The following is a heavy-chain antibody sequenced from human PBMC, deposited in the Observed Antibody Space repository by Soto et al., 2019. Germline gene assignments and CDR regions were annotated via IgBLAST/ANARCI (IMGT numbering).Heavy chain of an antibody. CDR2: IYYSGNT. D-gene: IGHD5-12*01. J-gene: IGHJ4*02. CDR1: GGYISGSTSY. Sequence: SETLSLTCTVSGGYISGSTSYWGWIRQPPGKGLEWIGNIYYSGNTYYHPSLKSRLTISVDTSKNQFSLRLSSVTAADTAVYYCLSRRDGYNLVTDYWGQGTLVTVSS. CDR3: LSRRDGYNLVTDY. V-gene: IGHV4-39*01.